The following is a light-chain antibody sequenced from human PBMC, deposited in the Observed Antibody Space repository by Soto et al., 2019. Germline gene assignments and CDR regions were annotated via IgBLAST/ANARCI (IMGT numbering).Light chain of an antibody. V-gene: IGLV2-14*01. CDR2: EVS. CDR1: SSDVGGYNY. Sequence: QSVLTQPASVSGSPGQSITISCTGTSSDVGGYNYVSWYQQHPGKAPKVMIYEVSNRPSGVSNRFSGSKSGNTASLTISGLQAEDEADYYCSSYTSSSTPVFGGGTKVTVL. CDR3: SSYTSSSTPV. J-gene: IGLJ3*02.